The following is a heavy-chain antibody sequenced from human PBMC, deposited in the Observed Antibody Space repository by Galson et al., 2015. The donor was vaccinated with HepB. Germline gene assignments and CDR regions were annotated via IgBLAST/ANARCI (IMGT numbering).Heavy chain of an antibody. CDR3: ARALRRYCTTSTCFFGGFDI. CDR2: FYPDDSDV. D-gene: IGHD2-2*01. Sequence: QSGAEVKKPGESLKISCEASGYDFTTHWIGWVRQMAGEGLVLMGIFYPDDSDVKYNPVFQGFVTASVDKNLNTAYLQWNSLEASDTAIYYCARALRRYCTTSTCFFGGFDIWGPGTRVTVSS. CDR1: GYDFTTHW. V-gene: IGHV5-51*01. J-gene: IGHJ3*02.